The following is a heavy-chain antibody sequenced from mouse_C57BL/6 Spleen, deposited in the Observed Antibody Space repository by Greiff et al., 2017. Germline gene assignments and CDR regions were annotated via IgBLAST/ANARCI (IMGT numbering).Heavy chain of an antibody. CDR1: GYTFTSYW. V-gene: IGHV1-52*01. CDR3: SRGIYYGNYEGYYFDY. J-gene: IGHJ2*01. Sequence: QVQLQQPGAELVRPGSSVKLSCKASGYTFTSYWMHWVKQRPIQGLEWIGNIDPSDSETHYNQKFKDKATLTVDTSSSTAYMQLSSLTSEDSAVYYGSRGIYYGNYEGYYFDYWGQGTTLTVSS. CDR2: IDPSDSET. D-gene: IGHD2-1*01.